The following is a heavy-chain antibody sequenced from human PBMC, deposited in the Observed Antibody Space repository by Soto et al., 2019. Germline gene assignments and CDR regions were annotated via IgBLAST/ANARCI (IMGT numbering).Heavy chain of an antibody. J-gene: IGHJ4*02. V-gene: IGHV3-30*03. D-gene: IGHD3-10*02. CDR1: GFTFSNNG. CDR2: MSYDGSEK. Sequence: QVPLVESGGGVVQPGRSLRLSCTGSGFTFSNNGMHWVRQAPGKGLEWVAFMSYDGSEKFYGDSVKGRFTISRDNSERTLYLHMSSLRGDDTAVYYCAIVRVKDSSLDYWGQGTLVTVSS. CDR3: AIVRVKDSSLDY.